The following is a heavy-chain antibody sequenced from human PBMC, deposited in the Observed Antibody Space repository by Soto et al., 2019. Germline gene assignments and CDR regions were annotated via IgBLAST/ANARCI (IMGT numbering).Heavy chain of an antibody. CDR3: ARGILSGYLPFDY. CDR1: GGSISTYY. D-gene: IGHD3-22*01. V-gene: IGHV4-59*01. CDR2: IYYSGST. Sequence: PSETLSLTCTVSGGSISTYYWSWIRQPPGKGLEWIGYIYYSGSTNYNPSLKSRVTMSVDTSKNQFSLKLSSVTDADTAVYFCARGILSGYLPFDYWGQGTLVTVS. J-gene: IGHJ4*02.